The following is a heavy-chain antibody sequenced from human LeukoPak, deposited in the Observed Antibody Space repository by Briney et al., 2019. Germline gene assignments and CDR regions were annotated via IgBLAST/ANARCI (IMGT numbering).Heavy chain of an antibody. J-gene: IGHJ4*02. CDR2: ISSSSSYI. V-gene: IGHV3-21*01. CDR1: GFTFSSYT. Sequence: PGGSLRLSCAASGFTFSSYTMNWVRQAPGKRLEWVSSISSSSSYIYYAESVKGRFTMSRDNAKNSLYLQMNSLRAEDTAVYYCARATTYDILTGYFDYWGQGTLVTVSS. D-gene: IGHD3-9*01. CDR3: ARATTYDILTGYFDY.